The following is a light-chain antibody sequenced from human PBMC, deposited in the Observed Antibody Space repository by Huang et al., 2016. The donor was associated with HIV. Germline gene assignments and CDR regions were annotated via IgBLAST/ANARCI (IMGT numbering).Light chain of an antibody. CDR3: QQYNNWRT. CDR1: QSVSSS. CDR2: DAA. V-gene: IGKV3-15*01. J-gene: IGKJ1*01. Sequence: EIVMTQSPATLSVSPGERATLACRASQSVSSSLAWYHQKPGQAPRLLIYDAATRATGIPARVSGSGSGTEFTLTISSLQSEDFAVYYCQQYNNWRTFGQGTKVEIK.